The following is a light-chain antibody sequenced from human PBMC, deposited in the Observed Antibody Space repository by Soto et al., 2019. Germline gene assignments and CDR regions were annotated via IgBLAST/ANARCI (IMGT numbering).Light chain of an antibody. CDR1: SSNIGSNT. V-gene: IGLV1-44*01. CDR3: PAGDDSLNGGV. J-gene: IGLJ2*01. CDR2: SNN. Sequence: QSVLTQPPSASGTPGQRVTISCSGSSSNIGSNTVNWYQQLPGTAPKLLIYSNNQRPSGVPDRFSGSKSGTSASLAISGLQSEDGADYYCPAGDDSLNGGVFGGGPKLTVL.